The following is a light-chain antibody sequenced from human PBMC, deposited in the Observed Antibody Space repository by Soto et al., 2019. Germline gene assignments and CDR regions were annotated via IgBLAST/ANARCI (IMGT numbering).Light chain of an antibody. J-gene: IGLJ1*01. V-gene: IGLV2-8*01. CDR1: SSDVGGYNY. Sequence: QSVLTQPPSASGSPGQSVTISCTGTSSDVGGYNYVSWYQQHPGKAPKLMIYEVSKRRSGVPDRFSGSKSGNTASLTVSGLQAEDEADYYCSSYAGSNNLGVFGTGTKVTVL. CDR2: EVS. CDR3: SSYAGSNNLGV.